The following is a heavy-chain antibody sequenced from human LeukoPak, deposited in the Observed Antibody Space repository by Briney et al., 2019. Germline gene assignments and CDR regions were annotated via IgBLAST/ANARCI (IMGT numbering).Heavy chain of an antibody. V-gene: IGHV1-18*01. CDR1: GYSFTSFG. D-gene: IGHD6-6*01. Sequence: ASVKVSCKASGYSFTSFGISWVRQAPGQGPEWMAWISAYNGDTRYEPKFQGRVTTTTDTSTSTTYMELGSLRSDDTAVYYCARDLGTYGSSSIFFDYWGQGTLVTVSS. CDR3: ARDLGTYGSSSIFFDY. CDR2: ISAYNGDT. J-gene: IGHJ4*02.